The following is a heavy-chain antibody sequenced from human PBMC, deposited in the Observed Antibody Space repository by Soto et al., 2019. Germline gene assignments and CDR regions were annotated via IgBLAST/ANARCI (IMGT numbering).Heavy chain of an antibody. D-gene: IGHD1-1*01. CDR2: IKQDGSEK. J-gene: IGHJ3*02. Sequence: PGGSLRLSCAASGFTFSSYWMSWVRQAPGKGLEWVANIKQDGSEKYYVDSVKGRFTISRDNAKNSLYLQMNSLRAEDTAVYYSAREGTFSAFDIWVQGTMVPVSS. CDR3: AREGTFSAFDI. CDR1: GFTFSSYW. V-gene: IGHV3-7*01.